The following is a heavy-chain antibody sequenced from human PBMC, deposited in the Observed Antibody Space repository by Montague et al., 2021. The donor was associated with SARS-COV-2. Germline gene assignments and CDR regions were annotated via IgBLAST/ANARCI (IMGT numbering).Heavy chain of an antibody. CDR2: INHSGSI. J-gene: IGHJ6*02. CDR1: GGSFSGYY. V-gene: IGHV4-34*01. Sequence: SETLSLTCAVYGGSFSGYYWSWIRQPPGKGLEWIGEINHSGSINHNPSXXSRVTISVDTSKNQFSLKLSSVTAADTAVYYCTREGYQVLWSDYYYYGMDIWGQGTTVTVSS. CDR3: TREGYQVLWSDYYYYGMDI. D-gene: IGHD2-2*01.